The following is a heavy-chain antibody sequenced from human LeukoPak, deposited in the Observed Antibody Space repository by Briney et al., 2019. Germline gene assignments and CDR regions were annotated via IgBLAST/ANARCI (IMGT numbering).Heavy chain of an antibody. Sequence: PSETLSLTCTVSGGSISSGAYYWSWIRQHPGKGLEWIGYIYYSGSTYSTPSLKSRLTISVDTYKNQFSLKLSAVTAAGTAVYYCARLNCSGGSCYSVDHWGQGTLVTVSS. CDR1: GGSISSGAYY. CDR2: IYYSGST. D-gene: IGHD2-15*01. CDR3: ARLNCSGGSCYSVDH. V-gene: IGHV4-31*03. J-gene: IGHJ5*02.